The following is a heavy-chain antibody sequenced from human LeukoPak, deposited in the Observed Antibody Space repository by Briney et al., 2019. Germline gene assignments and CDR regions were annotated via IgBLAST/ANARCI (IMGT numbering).Heavy chain of an antibody. Sequence: AGGSLRLSCAASGFTFSSYWMTWVRQAPGKGLEWVANIKQDGREKHYVDSVKGRFTISRDNAENSLYLQMNGLRAEDTAVYYCAIGGGAAENWGQGTLVTVSS. CDR2: IKQDGREK. CDR3: AIGGGAAEN. V-gene: IGHV3-7*01. CDR1: GFTFSSYW. D-gene: IGHD1-26*01. J-gene: IGHJ4*02.